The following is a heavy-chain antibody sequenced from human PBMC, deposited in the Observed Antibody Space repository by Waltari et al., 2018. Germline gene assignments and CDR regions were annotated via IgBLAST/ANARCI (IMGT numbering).Heavy chain of an antibody. CDR3: ARGSGDFWSGYSYYFDY. J-gene: IGHJ4*02. CDR1: GYTFTSYD. D-gene: IGHD3-3*01. Sequence: QVQLVQSGAEVKKPGASVKVSCKASGYTFTSYDINWVRQATGQGLEWMGWMNPNSCKKGYAQKFQGRGTITRNTSISTAYMGLSSLRSEDTAVYYCARGSGDFWSGYSYYFDYWGQGTLVTVSS. CDR2: MNPNSCKK. V-gene: IGHV1-8*03.